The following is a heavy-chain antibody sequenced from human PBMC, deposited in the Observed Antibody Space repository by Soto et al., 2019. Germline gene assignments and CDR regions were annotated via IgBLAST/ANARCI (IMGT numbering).Heavy chain of an antibody. V-gene: IGHV4-59*01. CDR1: GGSISRYY. CDR2: IYYSGST. CDR3: ARKGVYRTEYYFDY. Sequence: SETLSLTCTVSGGSISRYYWSWSRQPPGKGLEWIGYIYYSGSTNYNPSLKSRVTISVDTSKNQFSLKLSSVTAADTAVYYCARKGVYRTEYYFDYWGQGTLITGSS. D-gene: IGHD4-4*01. J-gene: IGHJ4*02.